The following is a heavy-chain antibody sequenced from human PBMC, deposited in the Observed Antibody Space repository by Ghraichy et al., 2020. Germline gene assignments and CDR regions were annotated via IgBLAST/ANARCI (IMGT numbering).Heavy chain of an antibody. CDR3: ARDLWTHYFDY. D-gene: IGHD3/OR15-3a*01. V-gene: IGHV4-61*01. CDR1: GGSVSSGSYY. CDR2: IYYSGST. Sequence: SETLSLTCTVSGGSVSSGSYYWSWIRQPPGKGLEWIGYIYYSGSTNYNPSLKSRVTISVDTSKNQFSLKLSSVTAADTAVYYCARDLWTHYFDYWGQGTLVTVSS. J-gene: IGHJ4*02.